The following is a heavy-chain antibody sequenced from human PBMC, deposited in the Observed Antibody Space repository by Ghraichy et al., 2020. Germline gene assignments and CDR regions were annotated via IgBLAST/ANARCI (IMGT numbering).Heavy chain of an antibody. Sequence: GGSLRLSCAASGFTFSSYGMHWVRQAPGKGLEWVAVISYDGSNKYYADSVKGRFTISRDNSKNTLYLQMNSLRAEDTAVYYCAKSAKDLYYYYYGMDVWGQGTTVTVSS. CDR1: GFTFSSYG. J-gene: IGHJ6*02. CDR2: ISYDGSNK. CDR3: AKSAKDLYYYYYGMDV. D-gene: IGHD5-18*01. V-gene: IGHV3-30*18.